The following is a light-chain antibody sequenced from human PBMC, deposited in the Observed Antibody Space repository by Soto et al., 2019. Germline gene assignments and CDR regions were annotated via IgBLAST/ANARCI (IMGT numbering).Light chain of an antibody. J-gene: IGLJ3*02. CDR1: SGHSSYI. CDR2: LEGSGSY. Sequence: QPVLTQSSSASASLGSSVKLTCTLSSGHSSYIIAWHQQQPGKAPRYLMKLEGSGSYNKGSGVPDRFSGSSSGADRYLTISNLQFEDEADYYCEAWDSNTNWVFGGGTK. CDR3: EAWDSNTNWV. V-gene: IGLV4-60*02.